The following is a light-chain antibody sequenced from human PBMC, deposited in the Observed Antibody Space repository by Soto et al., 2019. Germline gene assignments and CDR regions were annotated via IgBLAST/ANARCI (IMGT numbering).Light chain of an antibody. CDR1: QSVSSN. CDR3: QQRSNWPRSST. Sequence: EIVMTQSPATLSVSPGERATLSCRASQSVSSNLAWYQQKPGQTPRLLIYGASTRATGIPARFSGSGSGTEFTLTISSLQSEDFAVYYCQQRSNWPRSSTFGQGTKLEIK. V-gene: IGKV3-15*01. CDR2: GAS. J-gene: IGKJ2*01.